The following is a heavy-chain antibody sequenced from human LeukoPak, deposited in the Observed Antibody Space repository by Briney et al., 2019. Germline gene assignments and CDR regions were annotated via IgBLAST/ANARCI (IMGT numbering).Heavy chain of an antibody. V-gene: IGHV4-34*01. J-gene: IGHJ6*03. D-gene: IGHD6-19*01. Sequence: TSETLSLTCAVYGVSFSGYYWSWIPQPPGKGREWFWEINHSGSNNYNPSLKSRVTLSVDTSKHKFSLKLSSVTAADTAVYYCASRYSSGSRLYYYLDVWGKGTTVTVCS. CDR1: GVSFSGYY. CDR3: ASRYSSGSRLYYYLDV. CDR2: INHSGSN.